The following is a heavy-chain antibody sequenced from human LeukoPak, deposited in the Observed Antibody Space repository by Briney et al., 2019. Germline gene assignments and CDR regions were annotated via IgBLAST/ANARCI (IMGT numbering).Heavy chain of an antibody. D-gene: IGHD6-13*01. CDR1: GYTFTGYY. Sequence: ASVKVSCKASGYTFTGYYMHWVRQAPGQGPEWMGWINPNSGGTNYAQKFQGRVTMTRDTSISTAYMELSRLRSDDTAVYYCAREKRIAAAGTFWFDPWGQGTLVTVSS. CDR3: AREKRIAAAGTFWFDP. J-gene: IGHJ5*02. CDR2: INPNSGGT. V-gene: IGHV1-2*02.